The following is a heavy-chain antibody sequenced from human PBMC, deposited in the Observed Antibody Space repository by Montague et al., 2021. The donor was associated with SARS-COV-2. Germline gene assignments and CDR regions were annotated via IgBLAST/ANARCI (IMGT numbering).Heavy chain of an antibody. Sequence: PALVKPTQTLTLTCTFSGFSLSTSGMRVSWIRQPPGKALEWLARIDWDDNKYYSTSLKTRLTISKDTSKNQVVLTMTNMDPVDTATYYCARIFDSSWPTFDYWGQGTLVTVSS. CDR1: GFSLSTSGMR. J-gene: IGHJ4*02. CDR3: ARIFDSSWPTFDY. V-gene: IGHV2-70*04. CDR2: IDWDDNK. D-gene: IGHD6-13*01.